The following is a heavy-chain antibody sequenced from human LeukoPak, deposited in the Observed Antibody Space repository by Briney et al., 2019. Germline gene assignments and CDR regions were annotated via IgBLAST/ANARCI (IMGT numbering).Heavy chain of an antibody. Sequence: PSETLSLTCTVSGDSISIYYWSWIRQPPGEGLEWIGYVYHTGSTNYNPTLKSRVTISVDTSKNQFSLKLTSVTAADTAVYYCARHLRPGIAAAGPYYFDYWGQGTLVTVSS. J-gene: IGHJ4*02. CDR3: ARHLRPGIAAAGPYYFDY. CDR1: GDSISIYY. D-gene: IGHD6-13*01. CDR2: VYHTGST. V-gene: IGHV4-59*01.